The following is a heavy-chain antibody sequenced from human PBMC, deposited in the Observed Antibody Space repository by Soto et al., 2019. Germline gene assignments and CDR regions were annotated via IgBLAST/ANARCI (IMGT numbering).Heavy chain of an antibody. V-gene: IGHV4-31*03. Sequence: QVQLQESGPGLVKPSQTLSLTCTVSGGSISSGGYYWSWIRQHPGKGLEWIGYIYYSGSTYYNPSLKSRVTISVDTSKNQFSLKLSSVTAADTAVYYCARVHVLRFLEWLLPGDYYYYMDVWGKGTTVTVSS. CDR1: GGSISSGGYY. CDR3: ARVHVLRFLEWLLPGDYYYYMDV. D-gene: IGHD3-3*01. CDR2: IYYSGST. J-gene: IGHJ6*03.